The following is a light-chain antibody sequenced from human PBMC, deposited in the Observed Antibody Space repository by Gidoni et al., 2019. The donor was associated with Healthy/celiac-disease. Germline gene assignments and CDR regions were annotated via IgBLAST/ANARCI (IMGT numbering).Light chain of an antibody. V-gene: IGKV3-11*01. CDR2: DAS. CDR3: RQRSNWPPFT. J-gene: IGKJ3*01. CDR1: QSVSSY. Sequence: DIVLTQSPATLSLSPGERATLSCSASQSVSSYLAWYQQKTGQDPRLLINDASNRATGSPARFSGSGSGTDFTLTISSLEPEDFAVYYCRQRSNWPPFTFGPGTKVDAK.